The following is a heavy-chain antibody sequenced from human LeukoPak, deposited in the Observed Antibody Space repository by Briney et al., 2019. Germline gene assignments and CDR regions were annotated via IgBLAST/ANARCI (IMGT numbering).Heavy chain of an antibody. CDR3: ARSGSPAAPFDY. V-gene: IGHV3-21*01. CDR1: GFTFSSYS. CDR2: ISSSSSYI. J-gene: IGHJ4*02. Sequence: PGGSLRLSCAASGFTFSSYSMNWVRQAPGKGLEWVSSISSSSSYIYYADSVKGRFTISRDNAKNSLYLQMNSLRAEDTAVYYCARSGSPAAPFDYWGQGALVTVSS. D-gene: IGHD2-2*01.